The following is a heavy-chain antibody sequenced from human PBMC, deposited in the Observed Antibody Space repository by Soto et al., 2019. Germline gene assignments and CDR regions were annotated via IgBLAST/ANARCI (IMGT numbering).Heavy chain of an antibody. J-gene: IGHJ4*02. Sequence: QVQLVESEGGLVKPGGSLRLSCAASGFTFSDYSMSWIRQAPGKGLEWLSYICSSSSYTNYADSVKGRFTISRDNAKNSVYLQMSSLRADGTGVYFCARGGVYSFFDYWGQGTLVTVSS. CDR3: ARGGVYSFFDY. CDR1: GFTFSDYS. CDR2: ICSSSSYT. V-gene: IGHV3-11*05. D-gene: IGHD4-4*01.